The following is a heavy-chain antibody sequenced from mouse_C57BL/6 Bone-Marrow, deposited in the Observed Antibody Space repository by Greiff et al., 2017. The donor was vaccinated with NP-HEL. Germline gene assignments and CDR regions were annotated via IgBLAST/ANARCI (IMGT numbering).Heavy chain of an antibody. Sequence: QVQLQQPGAELVRPGSSVKLSCKASGYTFTSYWMHWVKQRPIQGLEWIGNIDPSDSETHYTQKFKDKATLTVDKSSSTAYMQLSSLTSEDSAVYDCAREGDYGKRWYFDVWGTGTTVTVSS. V-gene: IGHV1-52*01. CDR1: GYTFTSYW. D-gene: IGHD2-1*01. CDR3: AREGDYGKRWYFDV. CDR2: IDPSDSET. J-gene: IGHJ1*03.